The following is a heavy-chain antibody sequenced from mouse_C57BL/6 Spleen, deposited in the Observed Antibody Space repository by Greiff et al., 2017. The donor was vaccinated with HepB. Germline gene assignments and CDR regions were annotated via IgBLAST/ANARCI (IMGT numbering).Heavy chain of an antibody. D-gene: IGHD2-4*01. V-gene: IGHV1-55*01. Sequence: VQLQQPGAELVKPGASVKMSCKASGYTFTSYWITWVKQRPGQGLEWIGDIYPGSGSTNYNEKFKSKATLTVDTSSSTAYMQLSSLTSEDSAVYYCARRRHDYDRYFDVWGTGTTVTVSS. J-gene: IGHJ1*03. CDR1: GYTFTSYW. CDR2: IYPGSGST. CDR3: ARRRHDYDRYFDV.